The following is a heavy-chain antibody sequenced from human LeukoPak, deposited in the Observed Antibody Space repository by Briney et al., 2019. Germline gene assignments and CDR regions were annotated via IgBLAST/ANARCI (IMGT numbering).Heavy chain of an antibody. D-gene: IGHD1-14*01. CDR2: ISDNGKIK. J-gene: IGHJ4*02. V-gene: IGHV3-30*04. CDR1: GFNFRTYS. CDR3: ARDPLNRRWGSYYFDY. Sequence: GGSLRLSCAASGFNFRTYSMHWVRQAPGKGLEWVAVISDNGKIKWTADSVKGRFTISRDNSKSTVYLQVNSLRGEDSAVFNCARDPLNRRWGSYYFDYWGQGTLVTVSS.